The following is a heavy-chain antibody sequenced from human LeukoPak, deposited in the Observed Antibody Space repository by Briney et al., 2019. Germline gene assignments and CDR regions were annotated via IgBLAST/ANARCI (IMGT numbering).Heavy chain of an antibody. CDR3: ASKWELGNLDY. V-gene: IGHV3-74*01. J-gene: IGHJ4*02. CDR1: GFTFSNYW. CDR2: INSDGSNT. D-gene: IGHD1-26*01. Sequence: GGSLRLSCAASGFTFSNYWMHWVRQGPGKGLVWVSRINSDGSNTAYADSVKGRFTISRDNAKNSLYLQMNSLRAEDTAVYYCASKWELGNLDYWGQGTLVTVSS.